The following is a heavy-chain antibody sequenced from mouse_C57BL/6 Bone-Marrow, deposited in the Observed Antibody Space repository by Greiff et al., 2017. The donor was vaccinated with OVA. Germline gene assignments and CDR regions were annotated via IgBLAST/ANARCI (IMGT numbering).Heavy chain of an antibody. J-gene: IGHJ4*01. CDR2: IHPNSGST. V-gene: IGHV1-64*01. CDR3: ARSCSDYSNYGGFAMDY. CDR1: GYTFTSYW. D-gene: IGHD2-5*01. Sequence: VQLQQSGAELVKPGASVKLSCKASGYTFTSYWMHWVKQRPGQGLEWIGMIHPNSGSTNYNEKFKSKATLTVDKSSSTAYMQLSSLTSEDSAVYYCARSCSDYSNYGGFAMDYWGQGTSVTVSS.